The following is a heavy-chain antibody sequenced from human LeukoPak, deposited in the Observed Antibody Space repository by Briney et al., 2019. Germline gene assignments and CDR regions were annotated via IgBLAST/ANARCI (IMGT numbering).Heavy chain of an antibody. Sequence: GASVKVSCKASGYTFTGYYMHWVRQAPGQGLEWMGWINPNSGGTNYAQKFQGRVTMTRDTSISTAYMELSRLRSDDTAVYYCARDGRGYYYDSSGYYDYWGQGTLVTVSS. J-gene: IGHJ4*02. CDR3: ARDGRGYYYDSSGYYDY. D-gene: IGHD3-22*01. CDR1: GYTFTGYY. V-gene: IGHV1-2*02. CDR2: INPNSGGT.